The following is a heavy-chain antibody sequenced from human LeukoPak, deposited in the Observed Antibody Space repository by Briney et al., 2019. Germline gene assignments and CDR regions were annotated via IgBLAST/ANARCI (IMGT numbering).Heavy chain of an antibody. CDR2: IKSKTDGGTT. CDR1: GFTFSNAW. V-gene: IGHV3-15*01. J-gene: IGHJ2*01. CDR3: AKDGYYDSSAYYYVRYFDL. D-gene: IGHD3-22*01. Sequence: PGGSLRLSCAASGFTFSNAWMSWVRQAPGKGLEGVGRIKSKTDGGTTDYAAPVKGRFTISRDDSKNTLYLQMNSLIAEDTAVYYCAKDGYYDSSAYYYVRYFDLWGRGTLVTVSS.